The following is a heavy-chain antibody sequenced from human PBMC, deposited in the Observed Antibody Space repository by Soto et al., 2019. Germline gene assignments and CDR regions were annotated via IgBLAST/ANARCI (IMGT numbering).Heavy chain of an antibody. CDR3: ATGAGAQSYYYGSGSYRGPGTDY. D-gene: IGHD3-10*01. CDR2: IIPICGTA. CDR1: GDTFSSYA. V-gene: IGHV1-69*05. J-gene: IGHJ4*03. Sequence: SVKVSCKASGDTFSSYAISWVRQAPGQGLEWVGGIIPICGTANYAQKFQGRVTITTDKSTSTSYMELSSLRSEYTAVYYCATGAGAQSYYYGSGSYRGPGTDYWGQGTMVTVSS.